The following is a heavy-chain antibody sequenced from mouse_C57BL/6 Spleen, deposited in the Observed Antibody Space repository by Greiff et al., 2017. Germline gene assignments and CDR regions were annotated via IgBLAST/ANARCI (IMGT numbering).Heavy chain of an antibody. D-gene: IGHD1-1*01. CDR3: TTNYGTPFAY. CDR1: GFNIKDDY. CDR2: IDPENGDT. J-gene: IGHJ3*01. V-gene: IGHV14-4*01. Sequence: DVKLQESGAELVRPGASVKLSCTASGFNIKDDYMHWVKQRPEQGLEWIGWIDPENGDTEYASKFQGKATITADTTANTAYLQLSSLTSEDTAVYYCTTNYGTPFAYWGQGTLVTVSA.